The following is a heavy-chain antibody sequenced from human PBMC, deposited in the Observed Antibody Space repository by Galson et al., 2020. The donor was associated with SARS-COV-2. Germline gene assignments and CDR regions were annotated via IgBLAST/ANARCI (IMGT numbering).Heavy chain of an antibody. CDR1: GGSISSGGYS. CDR3: ARSTKTYYYDSSGSPHGMDV. Sequence: SQTLSLTCAVSGGSISSGGYSWSWIRQPPRKGLEWIGYIYHSGSTYYNPSLKSRVTISVDRSKNQFSLKLSSVTAADTAVYYCARSTKTYYYDSSGSPHGMDVWGQGTTVTVSS. V-gene: IGHV4-30-2*01. D-gene: IGHD3-22*01. J-gene: IGHJ6*02. CDR2: IYHSGST.